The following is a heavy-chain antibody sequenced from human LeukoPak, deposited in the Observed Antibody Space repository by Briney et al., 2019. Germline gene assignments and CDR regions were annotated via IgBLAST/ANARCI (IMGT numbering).Heavy chain of an antibody. Sequence: GGSLRLSCAASGFTFSNYWMSWVRQAPGKGLEWVANIKEDGSEKYYVDSVKGRFTISRDNAKNSLYLQMNSLRAEDTAVYYCARDRHLLEQTPIDYWGQGTLVTVSS. CDR1: GFTFSNYW. D-gene: IGHD1/OR15-1a*01. CDR3: ARDRHLLEQTPIDY. CDR2: IKEDGSEK. V-gene: IGHV3-7*01. J-gene: IGHJ4*02.